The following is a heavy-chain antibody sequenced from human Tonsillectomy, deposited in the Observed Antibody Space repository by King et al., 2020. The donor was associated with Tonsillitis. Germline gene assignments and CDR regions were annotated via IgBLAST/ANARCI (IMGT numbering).Heavy chain of an antibody. Sequence: DVQLVESGGGLVQPGGSLRLSCAASGLTFSRYWMHWVRQAPGKGLVWVSRIKRDGSSTNYADSVKGRFTFSRDTAKNTLYLQRNSLRVEDTAGYYCARNYYYGSGSYYGLSDAFDIWGQGTMVTVSS. D-gene: IGHD3-10*01. J-gene: IGHJ3*02. V-gene: IGHV3-74*02. CDR3: ARNYYYGSGSYYGLSDAFDI. CDR1: GLTFSRYW. CDR2: IKRDGSST.